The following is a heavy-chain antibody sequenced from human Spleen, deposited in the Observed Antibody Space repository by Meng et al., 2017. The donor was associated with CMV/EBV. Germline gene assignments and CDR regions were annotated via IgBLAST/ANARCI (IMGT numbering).Heavy chain of an antibody. CDR3: ARARGDDYDFWSGYGRWFDP. D-gene: IGHD3-3*01. Sequence: FSGYYWSWIRQPPGKGLEWIGEINHSGSTNYNPSLKSRVTISVDTSKNQFSLKLSSVTAADPAVYYCARARGDDYDFWSGYGRWFDPWGQGTLVTVSS. CDR2: INHSGST. CDR1: FSGYY. V-gene: IGHV4-34*01. J-gene: IGHJ5*02.